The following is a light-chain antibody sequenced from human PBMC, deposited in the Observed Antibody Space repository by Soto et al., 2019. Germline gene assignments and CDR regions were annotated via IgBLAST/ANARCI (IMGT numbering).Light chain of an antibody. CDR2: EVS. Sequence: QSALTQPASVSGSPGQSITISCTGTSSDVGAYTSVSWYQQHPGKAPKLMIYEVSNRPSGVSNRFSGSKSANTASLTISGLQAEDEAHYYCTSYTSDTRSYVFATGTKVTVL. CDR1: SSDVGAYTS. V-gene: IGLV2-14*01. CDR3: TSYTSDTRSYV. J-gene: IGLJ1*01.